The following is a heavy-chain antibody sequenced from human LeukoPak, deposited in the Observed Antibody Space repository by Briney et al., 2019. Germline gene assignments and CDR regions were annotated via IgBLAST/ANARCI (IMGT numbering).Heavy chain of an antibody. J-gene: IGHJ4*02. CDR2: INPNSGGT. V-gene: IGHV1-2*02. Sequence: ASVKVSCKASGYTFTGYYMHWVRQAPGQGLEWMGWINPNSGGTNYAQKFKGRVTMTRDTSISTAYMERSRLRSDDTAVYYCARDRGGSGWYFDYWGQGTLVTVSS. CDR1: GYTFTGYY. D-gene: IGHD6-19*01. CDR3: ARDRGGSGWYFDY.